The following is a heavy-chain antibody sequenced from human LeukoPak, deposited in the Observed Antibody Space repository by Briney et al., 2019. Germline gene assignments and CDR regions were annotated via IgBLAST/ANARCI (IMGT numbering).Heavy chain of an antibody. D-gene: IGHD5-18*01. J-gene: IGHJ4*02. Sequence: SETLSLTCTVSGGSISSYYWGWIRQPPGKGLEWIGSIYYSGSTYYNPSLKSRVTISVDTSKNQFSLKLSSVTAADTAVYYCAREPGYSYGYAIDYWGQGTLVTVSS. CDR1: GGSISSYY. CDR2: IYYSGST. V-gene: IGHV4-39*07. CDR3: AREPGYSYGYAIDY.